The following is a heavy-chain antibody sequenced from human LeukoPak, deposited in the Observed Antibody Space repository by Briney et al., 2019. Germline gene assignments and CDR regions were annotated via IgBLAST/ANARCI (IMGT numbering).Heavy chain of an antibody. Sequence: GGSLRLSCAASGFTFSDYYMSWIRQAPGNGLEWVSYISGSGGTIYYADSVKGRFILSRDNAKNSLYLQMNSLRAEDTAVYYCARPLTGTTTVFDYWGQGTLVTVSS. V-gene: IGHV3-11*04. CDR3: ARPLTGTTTVFDY. CDR1: GFTFSDYY. D-gene: IGHD1-7*01. CDR2: ISGSGGTI. J-gene: IGHJ4*02.